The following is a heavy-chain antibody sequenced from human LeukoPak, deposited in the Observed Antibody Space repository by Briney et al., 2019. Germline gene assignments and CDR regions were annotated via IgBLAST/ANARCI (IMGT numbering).Heavy chain of an antibody. V-gene: IGHV4-34*01. CDR3: ARSKVGLYSYVRGMDV. J-gene: IGHJ6*02. D-gene: IGHD5-18*01. CDR1: GGSFSGYY. CDR2: INHSGST. Sequence: SETLSLTCAIYGGSFSGYYWSWIRQPPGKGLEWIGEINHSGSTNYNPSLKSRVTISVDTSKNQFSLKLSSVTAADTAVYYCARSKVGLYSYVRGMDVWGQGTTVTVSS.